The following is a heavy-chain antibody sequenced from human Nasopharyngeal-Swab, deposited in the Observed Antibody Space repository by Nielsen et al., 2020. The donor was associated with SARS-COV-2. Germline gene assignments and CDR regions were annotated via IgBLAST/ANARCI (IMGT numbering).Heavy chain of an antibody. Sequence: WVRQAPGQGLEWMGWMNPNSGNTGYAQKFQGRVTMTRNTSISTAYMELSSLRSEDTAVYYCARGHRGYSGHDYYYYYMDVWGKGTTVTVSS. V-gene: IGHV1-8*01. CDR2: MNPNSGNT. D-gene: IGHD5-12*01. J-gene: IGHJ6*03. CDR3: ARGHRGYSGHDYYYYYMDV.